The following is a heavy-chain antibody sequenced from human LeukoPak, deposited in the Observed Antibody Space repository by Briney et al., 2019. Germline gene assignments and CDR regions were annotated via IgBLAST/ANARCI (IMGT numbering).Heavy chain of an antibody. Sequence: GGSLRLSCAASGFTFSDYHMNWIRQAPGKGLEWTSYISISDSTIYYADSVKGRFIISRDDARNSLSLQMNSLRAEDTAVYYCAGSFGDVKNFWGQGTLVTVSS. D-gene: IGHD3-10*01. CDR2: ISISDSTI. CDR3: AGSFGDVKNF. J-gene: IGHJ4*01. V-gene: IGHV3-11*04. CDR1: GFTFSDYH.